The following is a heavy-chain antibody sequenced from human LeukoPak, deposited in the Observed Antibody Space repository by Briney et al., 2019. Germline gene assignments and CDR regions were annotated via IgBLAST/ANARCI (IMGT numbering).Heavy chain of an antibody. Sequence: ASVKVSFKSAVYTFTGYYMHWGRQAPGQGLGWMGRSDPNSGGTNYAHKFQDRRTITRDTSIRTAHMELSKLRSDATAVHSCESGLEWFGELSPFDYWGEGTLVIVSS. V-gene: IGHV1-2*06. D-gene: IGHD3-10*01. CDR2: SDPNSGGT. CDR3: ESGLEWFGELSPFDY. CDR1: VYTFTGYY. J-gene: IGHJ4*02.